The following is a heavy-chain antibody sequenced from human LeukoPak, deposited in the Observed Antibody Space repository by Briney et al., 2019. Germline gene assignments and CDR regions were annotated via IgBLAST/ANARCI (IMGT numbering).Heavy chain of an antibody. Sequence: GGSLRLSCAVSGFTVSSIYMSWVRQAPGKGLEWVAHINPDGRDTYYVDSVKGRFTISRDNAQNSMYLQMNSLRVEDTAVYYCTSWGDTTAEYFQRWGQGTLVTVSS. J-gene: IGHJ1*01. V-gene: IGHV3-7*01. CDR1: GFTVSSIY. CDR2: INPDGRDT. CDR3: TSWGDTTAEYFQR. D-gene: IGHD2-21*02.